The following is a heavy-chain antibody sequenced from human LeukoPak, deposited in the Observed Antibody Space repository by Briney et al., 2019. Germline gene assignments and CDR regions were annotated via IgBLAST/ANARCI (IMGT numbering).Heavy chain of an antibody. CDR2: IYHSGST. J-gene: IGHJ4*02. CDR1: GGSISSGGYY. Sequence: PSETLSLTCTVSGGSISSGGYYWSWIRQPPGKGLEWIGYIYHSGSTYYNPSLKSRVTISVDRSKNQFSLKLSSVTAADTAVYYCARARVTTAHLFDYWGQGTLVTVSS. CDR3: ARARVTTAHLFDY. V-gene: IGHV4-30-2*01. D-gene: IGHD4-11*01.